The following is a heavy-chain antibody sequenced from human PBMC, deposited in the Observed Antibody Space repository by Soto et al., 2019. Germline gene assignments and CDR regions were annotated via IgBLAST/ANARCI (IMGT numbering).Heavy chain of an antibody. V-gene: IGHV5-51*01. J-gene: IGHJ6*02. D-gene: IGHD2-8*01. CDR1: GYSFTSYW. CDR2: IYPGDSDT. CDR3: ASQYEDYYYGMDV. Sequence: GESLKISCKGSGYSFTSYWIGWVRQMPGKGLEWMGIIYPGDSDTRYSPSFQGQVTISADKSISTAYLQWSSLKASDTTMYYCASQYEDYYYGMDVWGQGTTVTVSS.